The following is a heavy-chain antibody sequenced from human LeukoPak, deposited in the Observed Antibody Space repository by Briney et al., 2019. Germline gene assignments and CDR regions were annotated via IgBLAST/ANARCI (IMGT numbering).Heavy chain of an antibody. J-gene: IGHJ4*02. Sequence: SETLSLTCIVSVASVRSQYLNWIRQPPGKRLEWIGFVSYSGTTNYNPSLNGRVTISIDTSKNRVSLRLTSVTAADTAYYRCARGGRDGPVDFGGQGTLVTVSS. CDR2: VSYSGTT. D-gene: IGHD5-24*01. CDR1: VASVRSQY. V-gene: IGHV4-59*02. CDR3: ARGGRDGPVDF.